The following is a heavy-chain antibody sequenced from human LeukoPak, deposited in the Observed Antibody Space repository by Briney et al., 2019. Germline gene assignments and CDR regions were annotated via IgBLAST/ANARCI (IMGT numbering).Heavy chain of an antibody. CDR1: GGSISSYY. CDR2: ISWNSGSI. J-gene: IGHJ3*02. V-gene: IGHV3-9*01. Sequence: LSLTCTVSGGSISSYYWSWIRQPPGKGLEWVSGISWNSGSIGYADSVKGRFTISRDNAKNSLYLQMNSLRAEDTALYYCAKNLAAAGSDAFDIWGQGTMVTVSS. CDR3: AKNLAAAGSDAFDI. D-gene: IGHD6-13*01.